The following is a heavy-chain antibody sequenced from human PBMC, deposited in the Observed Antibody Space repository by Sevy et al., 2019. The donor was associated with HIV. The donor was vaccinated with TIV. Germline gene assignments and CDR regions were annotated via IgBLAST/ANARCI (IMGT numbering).Heavy chain of an antibody. Sequence: GGSLRLSCAASGFTFSSYATSWVRQAPGKGLEWVSTISGSGDNTFYADSAKGRFTISRDNSKNTLYLQMNSLRAEDTAVYYCAKCLCTSIDADYYYYMDVWGKGTTVTVSS. CDR1: GFTFSSYA. J-gene: IGHJ6*03. CDR3: AKCLCTSIDADYYYYMDV. D-gene: IGHD3-16*01. V-gene: IGHV3-23*01. CDR2: ISGSGDNT.